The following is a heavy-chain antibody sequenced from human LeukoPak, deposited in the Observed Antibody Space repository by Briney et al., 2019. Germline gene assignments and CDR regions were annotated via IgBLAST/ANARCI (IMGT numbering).Heavy chain of an antibody. D-gene: IGHD3-10*02. CDR2: IKTDGSIT. J-gene: IGHJ6*04. CDR3: AELGITMIGGV. Sequence: GGSLRLSCAASGFSFSVFWMRWVRHGPGKGPVWVSRIKTDGSITDYADSVKGRFTISRDNAKNSLYLQMNSLRAEDTAVYYCAELGITMIGGVWGKGTTVTISS. CDR1: GFSFSVFW. V-gene: IGHV3-74*01.